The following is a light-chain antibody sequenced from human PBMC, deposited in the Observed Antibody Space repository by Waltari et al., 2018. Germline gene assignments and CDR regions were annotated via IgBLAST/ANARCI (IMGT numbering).Light chain of an antibody. CDR2: DAS. CDR3: QQRSNWPPAVT. V-gene: IGKV3-11*01. CDR1: QSISSY. J-gene: IGKJ4*01. Sequence: EIVLTQSPATLTLSPGERATLSCRASQSISSYFAWYQQKPGQAPRLLIYDASTRATGIPARFSCSGSGTEFTLTISSLEPEDFAVYYCQQRSNWPPAVTFCGGTKVEIK.